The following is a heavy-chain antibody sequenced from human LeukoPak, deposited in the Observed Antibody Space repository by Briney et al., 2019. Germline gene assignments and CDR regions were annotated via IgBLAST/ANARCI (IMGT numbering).Heavy chain of an antibody. J-gene: IGHJ5*02. D-gene: IGHD2-21*02. Sequence: GGSLRLSCVASGFTFSGYDIHWVRQAPGKGLEWVTLISYDGSNKYYADSVKGRFTISRDNPRNTLYLQMNSLRGEDTAVYYCAKGGPGDGNWFDLWGQGTLVTVSS. CDR2: ISYDGSNK. CDR1: GFTFSGYD. CDR3: AKGGPGDGNWFDL. V-gene: IGHV3-30*18.